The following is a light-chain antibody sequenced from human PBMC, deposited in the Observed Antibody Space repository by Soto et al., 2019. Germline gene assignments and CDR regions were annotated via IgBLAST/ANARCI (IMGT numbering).Light chain of an antibody. V-gene: IGLV1-44*01. Sequence: QSVLTQPPSASGTPGQRVTISCSTSSSNLGDNTVNWYQQVPGTAPKLLIYDYDQRPSGVPDRFSGSKSGTSASLAISGLQSEDEADYYCAAWDASLDGYVFGTGIKFTVL. CDR3: AAWDASLDGYV. CDR2: DYD. J-gene: IGLJ1*01. CDR1: SSNLGDNT.